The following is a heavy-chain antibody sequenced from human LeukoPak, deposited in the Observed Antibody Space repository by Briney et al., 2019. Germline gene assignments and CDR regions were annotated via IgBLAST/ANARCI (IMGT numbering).Heavy chain of an antibody. CDR3: AKSTGWDTSGWPSDC. J-gene: IGHJ4*02. CDR1: GFTFSDYY. CDR2: ISSSGRSI. V-gene: IGHV3-11*01. D-gene: IGHD6-19*01. Sequence: KPGGSLRLSCAVSGFTFSDYYMTWIRQAPGKGLEWISYISSSGRSIYYAESVKGRFTISRDNAKNSLYLQMKSLRAEDTAVYYCAKSTGWDTSGWPSDCWGRGTLVTVSS.